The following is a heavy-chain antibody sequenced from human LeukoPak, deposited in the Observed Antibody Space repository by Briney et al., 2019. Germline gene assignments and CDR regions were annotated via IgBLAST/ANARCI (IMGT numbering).Heavy chain of an antibody. Sequence: SETLSLTCTVSGGSISSGSYYWSWIRQPAGEGLEWIGRIYTSGSTNYNPSLKSRVTISVDTSKNQFSLKLSSVTAADTAVYYCARAGYTYYYGSGSYAYYYYYGMDVWGQGTTVTVSS. V-gene: IGHV4-61*02. CDR1: GGSISSGSYY. CDR2: IYTSGST. CDR3: ARAGYTYYYGSGSYAYYYYYGMDV. J-gene: IGHJ6*02. D-gene: IGHD3-10*01.